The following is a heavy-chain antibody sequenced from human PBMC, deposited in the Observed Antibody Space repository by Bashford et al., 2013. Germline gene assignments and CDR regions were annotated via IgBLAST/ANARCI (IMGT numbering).Heavy chain of an antibody. CDR3: ARDEVGTVAGTMANYYYYYGMDV. V-gene: IGHV1-2*04. CDR1: GYTFTGYY. D-gene: IGHD6-19*01. J-gene: IGHJ6*02. CDR2: INPNSGGT. Sequence: ASVKVSCKASGYTFTGYYMHWVRQAPGQGLEWMGWINPNSGGTNYAQKFQGWVTMTRDTSISTAYMELSRLRSDDTAVYYCARDEVGTVAGTMANYYYYYGMDVWGQGTTVTVSS.